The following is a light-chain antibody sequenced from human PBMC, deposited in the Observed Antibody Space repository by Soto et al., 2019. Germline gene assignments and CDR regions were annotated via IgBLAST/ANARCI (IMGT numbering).Light chain of an antibody. CDR2: EVS. J-gene: IGLJ1*01. V-gene: IGLV2-14*01. CDR3: CAYPGSSTLYV. CDR1: SSDIGGYDY. Sequence: QSALTQPASVSGSPGQSITISCTGTSSDIGGYDYVSWYQQHPGKVPKLMIFEVSNRPSGVSYRFSGSKSGNTASLTISGLQAEDEADYYCCAYPGSSTLYVFGTGTKVTVL.